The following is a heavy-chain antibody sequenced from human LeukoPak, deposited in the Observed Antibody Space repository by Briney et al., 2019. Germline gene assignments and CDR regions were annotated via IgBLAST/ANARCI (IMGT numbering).Heavy chain of an antibody. Sequence: PGGSLRLSCAASGFTFSSYGMHWVRQAPGKGLEWVAFIRYDGSNKYYADSVKGRFTISRDNSKNTLYLQMNSLRAEDTAVYYCARGATWIQLWLEDYFGYWGQGTLVTVSS. CDR3: ARGATWIQLWLEDYFGY. J-gene: IGHJ4*02. CDR1: GFTFSSYG. CDR2: IRYDGSNK. V-gene: IGHV3-30*02. D-gene: IGHD5-18*01.